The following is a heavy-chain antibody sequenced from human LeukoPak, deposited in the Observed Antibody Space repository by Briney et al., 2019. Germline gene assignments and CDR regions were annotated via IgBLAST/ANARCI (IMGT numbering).Heavy chain of an antibody. Sequence: GGSLRLSCAGSGFIFNNYAMHWVRQPPGKGLEWVSGISWNSGSIDYADSVKGRFTISRDNAKNSLYLQMNSLRAEDTAIYYCTRVGYIDEGIDYWGQGTLVTVSS. J-gene: IGHJ4*02. V-gene: IGHV3-9*01. CDR1: GFIFNNYA. CDR2: ISWNSGSI. D-gene: IGHD5-24*01. CDR3: TRVGYIDEGIDY.